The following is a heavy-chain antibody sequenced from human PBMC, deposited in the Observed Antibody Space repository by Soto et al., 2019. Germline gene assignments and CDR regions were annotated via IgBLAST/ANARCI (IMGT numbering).Heavy chain of an antibody. CDR1: GYSISSGYY. Sequence: SETLSLTCAVSGYSISSGYYWGWIRQPPGKGLEWIGSIYHSGSTYYNPSLKSRVTISVDTSKNQFSLKLSSVTAADTAVYYCARVGGYGMDVWGQGTTVTV. D-gene: IGHD3-10*01. CDR2: IYHSGST. V-gene: IGHV4-38-2*01. CDR3: ARVGGYGMDV. J-gene: IGHJ6*02.